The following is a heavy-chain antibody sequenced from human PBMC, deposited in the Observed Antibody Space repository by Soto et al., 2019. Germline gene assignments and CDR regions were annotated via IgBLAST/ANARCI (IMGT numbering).Heavy chain of an antibody. D-gene: IGHD6-6*01. J-gene: IGHJ4*02. CDR2: INPNSGGT. CDR3: ARVEYSSSMLLD. V-gene: IGHV1-2*02. Sequence: RASVKVSCKASGYTFTGYYMHWVRQAPGQGLEWMGWINPNSGGTNYAQKFQGRVTMTRDTSISTAYMELSRLRSDDTAVYYCARVEYSSSMLLDWGQGTLVTVSS. CDR1: GYTFTGYY.